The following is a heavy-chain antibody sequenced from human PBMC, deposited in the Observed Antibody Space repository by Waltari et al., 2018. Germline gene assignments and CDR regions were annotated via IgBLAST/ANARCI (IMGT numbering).Heavy chain of an antibody. Sequence: QVQLVQSGAEVKKPGASVKVSCKASGYTFTSYSMHWVLQSPGQGLEWMGIINPSGGSTSYAQKFQGRVTMTRDTSTSTVYMELSSLRSEDTAVYYCARDRGNIVVVVAATDFDYWGQGTLVTVSS. J-gene: IGHJ4*02. D-gene: IGHD2-15*01. CDR1: GYTFTSYS. CDR2: INPSGGST. V-gene: IGHV1-46*01. CDR3: ARDRGNIVVVVAATDFDY.